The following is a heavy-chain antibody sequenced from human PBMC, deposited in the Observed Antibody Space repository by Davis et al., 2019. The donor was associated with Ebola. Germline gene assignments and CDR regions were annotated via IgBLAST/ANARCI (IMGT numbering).Heavy chain of an antibody. CDR3: ARELAGCWFDP. J-gene: IGHJ5*02. V-gene: IGHV3-21*01. CDR1: GFTFSSYS. CDR2: ISSSSSYI. Sequence: PGGSLRLSYAASGFTFSSYSMNWVRQAPGKGLEWVSSISSSSSYIYYADSVKGRFTISRDNAKNSLYLQMNSLRAEDTAVYYCARELAGCWFDPWGQGTLVTVSS. D-gene: IGHD6-19*01.